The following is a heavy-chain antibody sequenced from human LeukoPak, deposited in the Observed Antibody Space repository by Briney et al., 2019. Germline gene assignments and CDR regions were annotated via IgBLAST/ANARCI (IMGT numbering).Heavy chain of an antibody. Sequence: ASVKVSCKASGYTFTNYPMHWVRQAPGQRPQWLGWINPSNGYAKYSQELQGRLIISRDTSASTVYMELSSLRSEDMAIYYCAIRDGHTDHWGQGTLVTVSS. V-gene: IGHV1-3*03. CDR2: INPSNGYA. D-gene: IGHD5-24*01. CDR1: GYTFTNYP. J-gene: IGHJ4*02. CDR3: AIRDGHTDH.